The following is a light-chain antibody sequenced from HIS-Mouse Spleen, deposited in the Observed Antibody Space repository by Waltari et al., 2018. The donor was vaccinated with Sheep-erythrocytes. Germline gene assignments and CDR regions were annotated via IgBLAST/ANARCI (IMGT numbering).Light chain of an antibody. CDR3: QQSYSTPKFT. CDR2: AAS. Sequence: DIQMTQSPSSLSASVGDRVTITCRESQSISSYLNWYQQKPGKAPKLLIYAASSLQSGVPSRFSGSGSVTDFTLTISSLQPEDFATYYCQQSYSTPKFTFGPGTKVDIK. CDR1: QSISSY. J-gene: IGKJ3*01. V-gene: IGKV1-39*01.